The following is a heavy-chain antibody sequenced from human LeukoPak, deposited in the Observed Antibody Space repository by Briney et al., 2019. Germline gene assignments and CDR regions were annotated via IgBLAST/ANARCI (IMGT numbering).Heavy chain of an antibody. V-gene: IGHV4-39*07. D-gene: IGHD5-24*01. J-gene: IGHJ4*02. CDR2: IYYSGST. CDR1: GGSISSSSYY. Sequence: SETLSLTCTVSGGSISSSSYYWGWIRQPPGKGLEWIGSIYYSGSTYYNPSLKSRVTISVDTSKNQFSLKLSSVTAADTAVYYCASFWGWLQNGRYFDYWGQGTLVTVSS. CDR3: ASFWGWLQNGRYFDY.